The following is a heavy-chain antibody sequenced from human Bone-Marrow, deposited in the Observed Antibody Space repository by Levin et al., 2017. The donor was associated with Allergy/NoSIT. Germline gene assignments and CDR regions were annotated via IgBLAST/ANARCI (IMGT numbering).Heavy chain of an antibody. CDR3: ARDGGDYVRDGYNRGWFDP. V-gene: IGHV3-33*01. CDR2: IWYDGSNK. CDR1: GFTFSSYG. D-gene: IGHD5-24*01. Sequence: PGGSLRLSCAASGFTFSSYGMHWVRQAPGKGLEWVAVIWYDGSNKYYADSVKGRFTISRDNSKNTLYLQMNSLRAEDTAVYYCARDGGDYVRDGYNRGWFDPWGQGTLVTVSS. J-gene: IGHJ5*02.